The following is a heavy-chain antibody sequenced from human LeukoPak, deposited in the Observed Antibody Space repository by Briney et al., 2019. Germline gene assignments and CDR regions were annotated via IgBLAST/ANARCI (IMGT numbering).Heavy chain of an antibody. CDR1: GFTFDDYA. Sequence: GRSLRLSCAASGFTFDDYAMHWVRQAPGRGLEWVSGISWNSGSIGYADSVKGRFTISRDNAKNSLYLQMNSLRAEDTALYYCAKDGRYCSGGSCYRPFDYWCQGTLVTVSS. D-gene: IGHD2-15*01. CDR3: AKDGRYCSGGSCYRPFDY. V-gene: IGHV3-9*01. J-gene: IGHJ4*02. CDR2: ISWNSGSI.